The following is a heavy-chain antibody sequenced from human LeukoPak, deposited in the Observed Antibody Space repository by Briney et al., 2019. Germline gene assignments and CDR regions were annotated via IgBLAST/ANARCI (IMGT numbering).Heavy chain of an antibody. Sequence: ASVKVSCKASGYTFTSYGISWVRQAPGQGLEWMGWISAYNGNTNYAQKLQGRVTMTTDTSTSTAYMELSSLRSEDTAVYYCARDGNLDLVVLDGMDVWGQGTTVTVSS. J-gene: IGHJ6*02. CDR3: ARDGNLDLVVLDGMDV. CDR2: ISAYNGNT. D-gene: IGHD2-2*03. CDR1: GYTFTSYG. V-gene: IGHV1-18*01.